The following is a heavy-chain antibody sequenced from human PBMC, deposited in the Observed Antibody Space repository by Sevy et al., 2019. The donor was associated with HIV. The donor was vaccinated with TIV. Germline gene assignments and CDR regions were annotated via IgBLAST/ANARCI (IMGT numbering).Heavy chain of an antibody. CDR1: GFTFSNYA. V-gene: IGHV3-23*01. J-gene: IGHJ4*02. CDR3: ARTSGSDYFDY. Sequence: GGSLRLSCAASGFTFSNYAMTWVRQAPGRGLEWVSAIIGSSGNTKYADAVKGRFTISRDNAKNSLYLQMNSLRAEDTAVYYCARTSGSDYFDYWGQGTLVTVSS. CDR2: IIGSSGNT. D-gene: IGHD1-26*01.